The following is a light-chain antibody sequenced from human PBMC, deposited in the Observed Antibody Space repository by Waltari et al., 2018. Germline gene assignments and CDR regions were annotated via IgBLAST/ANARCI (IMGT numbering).Light chain of an antibody. CDR1: QSVSNY. CDR2: DAS. V-gene: IGKV3-11*01. CDR3: QQRRNWPPIT. J-gene: IGKJ5*01. Sequence: LSLSPGERATLSCRASQSVSNYLAWYQQKPGQAPRLLIYDASNRATGTPARFSGSGSGTDFTLTISSLEPEDFAVYYCQQRRNWPPITFGQGTRLEIK.